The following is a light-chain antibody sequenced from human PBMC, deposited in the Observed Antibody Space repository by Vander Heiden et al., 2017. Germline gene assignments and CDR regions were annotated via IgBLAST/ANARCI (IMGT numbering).Light chain of an antibody. Sequence: QVVLTQPPSASASLGTSVKLPCTLSSGHGDYHIAWHQQQPEKGPRYLMKVNNDGSHTKGDGIPGRFAGSSSGTERYLTISSLQADEEADYYCQTWGTGRKWIFGGGTKLTVL. V-gene: IGLV4-69*01. J-gene: IGLJ2*01. CDR1: SGHGDYH. CDR3: QTWGTGRKWI. CDR2: VNNDGSH.